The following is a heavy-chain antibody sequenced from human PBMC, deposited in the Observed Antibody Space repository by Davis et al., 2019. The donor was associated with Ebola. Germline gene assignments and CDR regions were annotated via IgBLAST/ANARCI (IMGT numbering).Heavy chain of an antibody. J-gene: IGHJ5*02. V-gene: IGHV4-39*07. Sequence: PSETLSLTCTVSGGSISSYYWSWIRQPPGKGLEWIGSINYSGSTYYNPSLKSRVTISVDTSKNQFSLNLSSVTAADTAVYYCARAPIAGAGTRWGTRWFDPWGQGTLVTVSS. D-gene: IGHD6-13*01. CDR1: GGSISSYY. CDR3: ARAPIAGAGTRWGTRWFDP. CDR2: INYSGST.